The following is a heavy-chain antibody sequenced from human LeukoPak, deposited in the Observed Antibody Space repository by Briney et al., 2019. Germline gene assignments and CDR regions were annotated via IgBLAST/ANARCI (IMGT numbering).Heavy chain of an antibody. V-gene: IGHV1-3*01. D-gene: IGHD5-12*01. CDR1: GYTFTSYA. J-gene: IGHJ4*02. CDR3: ARDRSSGYEPYFDY. CDR2: INAGNGNT. Sequence: ASVEVSCKASGYTFTSYAMHWVRQAPGQRLERMGWINAGNGNTKYSQKFQGRVTITRDTSASTAYMELSSLRSEDTAVYYCARDRSSGYEPYFDYWGQGTLVTVSS.